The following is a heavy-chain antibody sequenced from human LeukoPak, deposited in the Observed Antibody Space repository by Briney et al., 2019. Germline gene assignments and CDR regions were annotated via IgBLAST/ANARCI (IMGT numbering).Heavy chain of an antibody. CDR2: IKSKTDGGTT. Sequence: GESLRLSCAASGFTFSNAWMSWVRQAPGKGLEWVGRIKSKTDGGTTDYAAPVKGRFTISRDDSKNTLYLQMNSLKTEDTAVYYCTTYYDILTGPYGMDVWGQGTTVTVSS. J-gene: IGHJ6*02. CDR1: GFTFSNAW. V-gene: IGHV3-15*01. D-gene: IGHD3-9*01. CDR3: TTYYDILTGPYGMDV.